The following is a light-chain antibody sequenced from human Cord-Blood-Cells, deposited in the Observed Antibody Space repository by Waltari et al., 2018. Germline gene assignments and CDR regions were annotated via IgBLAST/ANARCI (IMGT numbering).Light chain of an antibody. CDR1: SSDVGGYNY. CDR3: SSYTSSSTGV. V-gene: IGLV2-14*03. J-gene: IGLJ1*01. Sequence: QSALTQPASVSGFPGQSITISCTGTSSDVGGYNYVSGYQQHPGKAPKLMIYDVSNRPSGVSNRFSGSKSGNTASLTISGLQAEDEADYYCSSYTSSSTGVFGTGTKVTVL. CDR2: DVS.